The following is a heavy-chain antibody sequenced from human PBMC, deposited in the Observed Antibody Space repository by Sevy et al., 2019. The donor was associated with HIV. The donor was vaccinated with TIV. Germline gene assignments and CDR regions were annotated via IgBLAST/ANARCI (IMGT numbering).Heavy chain of an antibody. Sequence: GGSLRLSCAASGFTFSSYGMHWVRQAPGKGLEWVAVIWYAGSNKYYADSVKGRFTISRDNSKNTLYLQMNSLRAEDTAVYYCARLQGYCSSTSCYNRLELSTAPDDWGQGTLVTVSS. J-gene: IGHJ4*02. CDR2: IWYAGSNK. CDR3: ARLQGYCSSTSCYNRLELSTAPDD. V-gene: IGHV3-33*01. CDR1: GFTFSSYG. D-gene: IGHD2-2*02.